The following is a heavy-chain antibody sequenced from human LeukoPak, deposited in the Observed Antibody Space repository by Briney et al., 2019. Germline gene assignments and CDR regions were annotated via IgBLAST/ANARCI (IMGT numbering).Heavy chain of an antibody. CDR1: GFTFDDYG. J-gene: IGHJ4*02. Sequence: GGSLRLSCAASGFTFDDYGMSWVRQAPGKGLEWVSGINWNGGSTGYADSVKGRFTISRDNAKNSLYLQMNSLGTEDTALYYCAKERGISGYFDYWGQGTLVTVSS. CDR3: AKERGISGYFDY. D-gene: IGHD3-10*01. CDR2: INWNGGST. V-gene: IGHV3-20*04.